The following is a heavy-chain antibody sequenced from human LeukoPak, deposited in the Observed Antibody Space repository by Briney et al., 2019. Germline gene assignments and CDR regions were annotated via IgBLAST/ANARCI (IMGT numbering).Heavy chain of an antibody. J-gene: IGHJ5*02. CDR3: ARDLRGDDNWFDP. CDR1: GGTFSSYA. D-gene: IGHD4-17*01. Sequence: VASVKVSCKASGGTFSSYAISWVRQAPGQGLEWMGGIIPIFGTANYAQKFQGRVTITADESTSTAYMELSSLRSEDTAVYYCARDLRGDDNWFDPWGQGTLVTVSS. CDR2: IIPIFGTA. V-gene: IGHV1-69*13.